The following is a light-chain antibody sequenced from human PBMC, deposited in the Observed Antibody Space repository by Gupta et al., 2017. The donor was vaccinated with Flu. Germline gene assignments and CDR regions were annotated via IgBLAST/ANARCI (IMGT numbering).Light chain of an antibody. CDR2: GAY. V-gene: IGKV3-20*01. CDR1: QSVRSDY. CDR3: QHDDSSSWT. J-gene: IGKJ1*01. Sequence: EIVLTQSPGTLSLSPGERATLSCRASQSVRSDYLAWYQQKPGQAPRLLIYGAYYRATGIPDRFSGSGSGTEFTLTISRLEPEDSAVYYCQHDDSSSWTFGQGTKVEFK.